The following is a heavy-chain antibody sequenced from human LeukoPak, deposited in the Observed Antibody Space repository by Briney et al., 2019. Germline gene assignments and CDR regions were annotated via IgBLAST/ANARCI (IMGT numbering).Heavy chain of an antibody. CDR1: GFTFSQSA. Sequence: PAESLRLSCAASGFTFSQSAMNWVRQAPGKGLEWVSSISSRGFIFYTDSVKGRFIVSRDNAKNSMYLQMDSLRDDDTAIYWCARGGGSLNFWGQGILVTVSS. J-gene: IGHJ4*02. CDR2: ISSRGFI. D-gene: IGHD1-26*01. CDR3: ARGGGSLNF. V-gene: IGHV3-69-1*01.